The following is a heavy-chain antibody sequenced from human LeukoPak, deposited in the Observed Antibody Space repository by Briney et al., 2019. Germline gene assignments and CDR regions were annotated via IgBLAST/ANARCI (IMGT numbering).Heavy chain of an antibody. CDR1: GCTFSRKT. Sequence: GGSLRLSCAASGCTFSRKTMNWVRQAPGKGLEWVSYISSDSGTIYYADSVRGRFTISRDNAKNSLYLQMNSLRDEDMAVYYCARDNGMTSGWYAGRIDYYYGIDVWGQGTTVTVSS. J-gene: IGHJ6*02. D-gene: IGHD6-19*01. CDR2: ISSDSGTI. V-gene: IGHV3-48*02. CDR3: ARDNGMTSGWYAGRIDYYYGIDV.